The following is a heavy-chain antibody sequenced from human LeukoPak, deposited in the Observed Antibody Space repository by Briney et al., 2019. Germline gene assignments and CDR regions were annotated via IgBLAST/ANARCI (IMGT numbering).Heavy chain of an antibody. V-gene: IGHV5-51*04. J-gene: IGHJ4*02. Sequence: GDALNISCQTSGYSFTDYWIGWVRQMPGKGLEGMGFIYPSYSATRYSPSFQGQVTISADNPISTVYLYCRSLRASDTAISYCVSAEAYVWDKTRSSYHFDFWGQGTLXTV. CDR3: VSAEAYVWDKTRSSYHFDF. CDR2: IYPSYSAT. CDR1: GYSFTDYW. D-gene: IGHD3-16*01.